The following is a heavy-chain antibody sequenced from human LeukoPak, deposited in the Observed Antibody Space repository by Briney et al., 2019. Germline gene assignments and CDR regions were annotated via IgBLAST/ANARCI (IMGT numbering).Heavy chain of an antibody. D-gene: IGHD3-3*02. V-gene: IGHV4-39*07. CDR1: GGSLTSSGSY. Sequence: TSETLSLTCTVSGGSLTSSGSYWDWIRQTPGKGLEWIGTIYYSGSTSYNPSLKSRVTMSVDTSKNQFFLNLNSVTAADTAVYFCARSNHFWSGFLDTWGQGTLVTVSS. CDR2: IYYSGST. CDR3: ARSNHFWSGFLDT. J-gene: IGHJ4*02.